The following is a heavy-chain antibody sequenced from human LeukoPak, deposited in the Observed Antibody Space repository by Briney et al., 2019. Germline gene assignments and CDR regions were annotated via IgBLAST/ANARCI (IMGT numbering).Heavy chain of an antibody. Sequence: SETLSLTCTVSGGSISSYYWSWIRQPPGKGLEWIGYIYYSGSTNYNPSLKSRVTISVDTSKNQFSLKLSSVTAADTAVYYCARVGGSPNGVWWFDPWGQGTLVTVSS. V-gene: IGHV4-59*01. J-gene: IGHJ5*02. CDR2: IYYSGST. D-gene: IGHD1-26*01. CDR3: ARVGGSPNGVWWFDP. CDR1: GGSISSYY.